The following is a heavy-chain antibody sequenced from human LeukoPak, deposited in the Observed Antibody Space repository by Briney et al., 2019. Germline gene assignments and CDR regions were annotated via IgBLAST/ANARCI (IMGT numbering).Heavy chain of an antibody. CDR3: ARGRGGDFDY. CDR1: GGSFSGYY. D-gene: IGHD3-16*01. J-gene: IGHJ4*02. Sequence: PSETLSLTCAVYGGSFSGYYWSWIRQPPGKGLEWIGEINHSGSTNYNPSLKSRVTMSVDTSKNQFSLKLSSVTAADTAVYYCARGRGGDFDYWGQGTLVTVSS. CDR2: INHSGST. V-gene: IGHV4-34*01.